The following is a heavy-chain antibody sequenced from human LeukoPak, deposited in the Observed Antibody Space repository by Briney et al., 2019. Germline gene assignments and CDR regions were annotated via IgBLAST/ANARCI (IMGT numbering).Heavy chain of an antibody. Sequence: GGSLRLSCADSGFTFSSYSMNWVRQAPGKGLEWISYISSSSNTIYYADSVKGRSTISRDNGKSSLYLQMNSLRDEDTAVYYCAREGYCSGGTCGFFDPWGQGTLVTVSS. CDR2: ISSSSNTI. CDR3: AREGYCSGGTCGFFDP. CDR1: GFTFSSYS. D-gene: IGHD2-15*01. J-gene: IGHJ5*02. V-gene: IGHV3-48*02.